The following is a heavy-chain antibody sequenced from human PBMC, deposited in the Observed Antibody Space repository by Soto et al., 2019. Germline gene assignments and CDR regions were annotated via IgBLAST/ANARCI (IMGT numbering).Heavy chain of an antibody. Sequence: SETLSLTCAVYGGSFSGYYWSWIRQPPGKGLEWIGEINHSGSTNYNPSLKSRVTISVDTSKNQFSLKLSSVTAADTAVYYCASRGYRDYWGQGTLVTVSS. J-gene: IGHJ4*02. D-gene: IGHD6-13*01. V-gene: IGHV4-34*01. CDR3: ASRGYRDY. CDR2: INHSGST. CDR1: GGSFSGYY.